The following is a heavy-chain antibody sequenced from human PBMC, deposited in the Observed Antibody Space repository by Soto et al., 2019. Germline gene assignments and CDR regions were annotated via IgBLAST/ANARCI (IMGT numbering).Heavy chain of an antibody. CDR3: AREGGSETLQPSYNWFDT. J-gene: IGHJ5*02. V-gene: IGHV1-2*02. CDR1: GYTFTDYH. CDR2: INANNGGA. D-gene: IGHD6-25*01. Sequence: QVQLVQSGAEVKKPGASVKVSCKASGYTFTDYHIHWLRQAPGQGLELRGGINANNGGAGSARQFQGRVTVTRDTSITTVYMELSNLRSDDTAVYYCAREGGSETLQPSYNWFDTWGQGTLVTVSS.